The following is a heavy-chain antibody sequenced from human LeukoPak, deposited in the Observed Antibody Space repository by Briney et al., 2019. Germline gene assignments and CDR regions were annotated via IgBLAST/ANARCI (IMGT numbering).Heavy chain of an antibody. J-gene: IGHJ5*02. D-gene: IGHD2-15*01. Sequence: GGSLRLSCAASGFTFSSYSMSWVRQAPGKGLEWVAFIRYDGSNKYYADSVKGRFTISRDNSKNTLYLQMNSLRAEDTAVYYCAKGTRHSPPAYNWFDPWGQGTLVTVSS. CDR1: GFTFSSYS. CDR3: AKGTRHSPPAYNWFDP. CDR2: IRYDGSNK. V-gene: IGHV3-30*02.